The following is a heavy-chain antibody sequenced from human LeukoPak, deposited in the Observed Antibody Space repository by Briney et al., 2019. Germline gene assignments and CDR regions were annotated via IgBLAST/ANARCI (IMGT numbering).Heavy chain of an antibody. CDR2: FDPEDGET. D-gene: IGHD3-3*01. V-gene: IGHV1-24*01. CDR3: ATAVRYDFWSGYLLVY. CDR1: GYTFTSYG. Sequence: ASVKVSCKASGYTFTSYGISWVRQAPGKGLEWMGGFDPEDGETIYAQKFQGRVTMTEDTSTVTAYMELSSLRSEDTAVYYCATAVRYDFWSGYLLVYWGQGTLVTVSS. J-gene: IGHJ4*02.